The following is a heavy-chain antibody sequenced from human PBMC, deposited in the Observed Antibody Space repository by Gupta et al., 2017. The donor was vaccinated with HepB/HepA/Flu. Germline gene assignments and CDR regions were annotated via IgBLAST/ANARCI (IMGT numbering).Heavy chain of an antibody. V-gene: IGHV4-4*07. J-gene: IGHJ6*03. CDR2: IYTSGST. CDR1: GGSISSYY. Sequence: QVQLQESGPGLVKPSETLSLTCTVSGGSISSYYWSWIRQPAGKGLEWIGRIYTSGSTNYNPSLKRRVTMSVDTSKNQFSLKLSSVTAADTAVYYCARDRGWELLRGVSYYMDVWGKGTTVTVSS. D-gene: IGHD1-26*01. CDR3: ARDRGWELLRGVSYYMDV.